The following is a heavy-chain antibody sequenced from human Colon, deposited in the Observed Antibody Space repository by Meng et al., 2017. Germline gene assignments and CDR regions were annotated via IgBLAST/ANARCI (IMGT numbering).Heavy chain of an antibody. CDR2: IGHSGFT. J-gene: IGHJ5*02. CDR1: VGSISTSGYY. Sequence: QPQLQESGPGLVRPSEALSLTGSVSVGSISTSGYYWGGIRQPPGKGLEWIGSIGHSGFTYYTPSLKSRVTVSIDTSRNQFSLWLTSVTAADTAVYYCVRSSAWVRTGFDPWGQGTLVTVSS. V-gene: IGHV4-39*01. CDR3: VRSSAWVRTGFDP. D-gene: IGHD6-19*01.